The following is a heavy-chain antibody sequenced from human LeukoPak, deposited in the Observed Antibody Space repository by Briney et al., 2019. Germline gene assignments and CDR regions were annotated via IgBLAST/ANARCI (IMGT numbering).Heavy chain of an antibody. CDR2: IYYSGST. J-gene: IGHJ4*02. Sequence: PSETLSLTCTVSGGSISSSSYYWGWIRQPPGKGLEWIGSIYYSGSTYYNPSLKSRVTISVDTSKNQFSLKLSSVTAADTAVYYCARVPRYCSGGSCYTFDYWGQGTLVTVSS. D-gene: IGHD2-15*01. CDR3: ARVPRYCSGGSCYTFDY. V-gene: IGHV4-39*07. CDR1: GGSISSSSYY.